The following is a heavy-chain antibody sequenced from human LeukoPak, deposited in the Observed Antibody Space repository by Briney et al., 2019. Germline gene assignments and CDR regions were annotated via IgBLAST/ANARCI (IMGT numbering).Heavy chain of an antibody. D-gene: IGHD6-19*01. CDR1: GYTFTSYD. CDR3: ARVLSYSSGWYGRRVFDY. CDR2: MNPNSGNT. Sequence: ASVKVSCKASGYTFTSYDINWVRQATGQGLEWMGWMNPNSGNTGYAQKFQGRVTMTRNTSISTAYMELSSLRSEDTAVYYCARVLSYSSGWYGRRVFDYWGQGTLVTVSS. V-gene: IGHV1-8*01. J-gene: IGHJ4*02.